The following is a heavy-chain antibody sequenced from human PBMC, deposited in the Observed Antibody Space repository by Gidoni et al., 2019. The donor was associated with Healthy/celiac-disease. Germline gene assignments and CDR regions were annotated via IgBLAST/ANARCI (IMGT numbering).Heavy chain of an antibody. CDR1: GFSLSTSGVG. CDR2: IYWNDDK. D-gene: IGHD2-2*02. Sequence: QITLKESGPTLVKPTQTLTLTCPFSGFSLSTSGVGVGWIRQPPGKPLEWLALIYWNDDKRYSPSLKSRLTITKDTSKNQVVLTMTNMDPVDTATYYCAHSVRPHCSSTSCYTGSGGDGYYYYGMDVWGQGTTVTVSS. V-gene: IGHV2-5*01. CDR3: AHSVRPHCSSTSCYTGSGGDGYYYYGMDV. J-gene: IGHJ6*02.